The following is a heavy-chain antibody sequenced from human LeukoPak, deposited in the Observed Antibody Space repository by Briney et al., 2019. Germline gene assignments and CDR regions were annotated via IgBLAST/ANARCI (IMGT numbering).Heavy chain of an antibody. J-gene: IGHJ4*02. CDR2: MNPNSGNT. D-gene: IGHD3-10*01. CDR3: ARGDGYGSAIYWAF. V-gene: IGHV1-8*02. CDR1: GYTFTSYG. Sequence: ASVKVSCKASGYTFTSYGISWVRQATGQGLEWMGWMNPNSGNTGYAQKFQGRVTMTRNTSISTAYMELSSLRSEDTAVYYCARGDGYGSAIYWAFWGQGTLVTVSS.